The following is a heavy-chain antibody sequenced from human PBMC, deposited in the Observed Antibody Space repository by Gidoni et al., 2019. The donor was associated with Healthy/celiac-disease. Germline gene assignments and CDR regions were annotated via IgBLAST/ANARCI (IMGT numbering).Heavy chain of an antibody. CDR1: GGSFSGYY. CDR2: INHSGST. V-gene: IGHV4-34*01. Sequence: QVQLQQWGAGLLKPSETLSLTCAGYGGSFSGYYWSWIRQPPGKGLEWIGEINHSGSTNYNPSLKSRVTISVDTSKNQFSLKLSSVTAADTAVYYCARGRFSYGAGYFDYWGQGTLVTVSS. D-gene: IGHD5-18*01. CDR3: ARGRFSYGAGYFDY. J-gene: IGHJ4*02.